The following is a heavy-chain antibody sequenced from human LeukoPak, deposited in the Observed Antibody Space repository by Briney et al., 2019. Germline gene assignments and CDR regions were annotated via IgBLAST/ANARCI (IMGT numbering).Heavy chain of an antibody. D-gene: IGHD2-2*01. Sequence: ASVNVSCKASGYTFTSYGISWVRQAPGRGLEWMGWISAYNGNTNYAQKYQGRVTMTTDTSTSTAYMELRSLRSDDTAIYYCARWEYCSSSSCYDESETFDYWGQGTLVTVSS. CDR1: GYTFTSYG. CDR3: ARWEYCSSSSCYDESETFDY. CDR2: ISAYNGNT. V-gene: IGHV1-18*01. J-gene: IGHJ4*02.